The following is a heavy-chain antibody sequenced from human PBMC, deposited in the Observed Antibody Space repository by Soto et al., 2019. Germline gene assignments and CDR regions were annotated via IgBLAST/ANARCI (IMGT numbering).Heavy chain of an antibody. V-gene: IGHV3-23*01. CDR1: GFTFSSYA. CDR3: AKDSGPGSGSYYNYFDY. J-gene: IGHJ4*02. D-gene: IGHD3-10*01. Sequence: GGSLRLSCAASGFTFSSYAMSWVRQAPGKGLEWVSAISGSGGSTYYADSVKGRFTISRDNSKNTLYLQMNSLRAEDTAVYYCAKDSGPGSGSYYNYFDYWGQGTLVTVSS. CDR2: ISGSGGST.